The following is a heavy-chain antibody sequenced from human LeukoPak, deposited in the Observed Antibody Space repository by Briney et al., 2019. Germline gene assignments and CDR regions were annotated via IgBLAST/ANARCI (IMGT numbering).Heavy chain of an antibody. D-gene: IGHD1-1*01. J-gene: IGHJ6*03. Sequence: ASMKVSCKASGYTFTNYDINWVRQATGQGLEWMGWVNPNSGTTGYAQKFLGRVTITRNTSISTTYMELSSLRSEDTAVYYCARGRSPGTSMEYYYYMDVWGKGTTVTVSS. CDR3: ARGRSPGTSMEYYYYMDV. CDR2: VNPNSGTT. V-gene: IGHV1-8*03. CDR1: GYTFTNYD.